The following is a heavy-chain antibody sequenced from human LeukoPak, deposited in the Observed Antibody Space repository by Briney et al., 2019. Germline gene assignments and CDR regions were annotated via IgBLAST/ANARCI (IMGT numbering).Heavy chain of an antibody. CDR2: INHSGST. J-gene: IGHJ4*01. D-gene: IGHD3-9*01. Sequence: PSETLSLTCAVFGGSFSGYYWSWIRQPPGKGLEGIGAINHSGSTNYNPSLKSRVTISVDRSRNQFSLKLSSVTAADTGVYYCARGFSRYFDWLSAYYFDNWGHGTLVTVSS. CDR1: GGSFSGYY. V-gene: IGHV4-34*01. CDR3: ARGFSRYFDWLSAYYFDN.